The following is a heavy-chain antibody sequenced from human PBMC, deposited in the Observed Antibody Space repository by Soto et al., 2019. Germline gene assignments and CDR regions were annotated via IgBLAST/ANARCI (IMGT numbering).Heavy chain of an antibody. D-gene: IGHD2-15*01. J-gene: IGHJ5*02. Sequence: QVQLVQSGAEVQRPGASVKVSCKASGYIFTTYGISWVRQAPGQGLEWMGRISGYNGNTKYAQKFQDRVTMTTDTSTSTAYMELSSLRSDDTAVYYCARNEYCDGGTCYSGWFDPWGQGTLVTVSS. CDR3: ARNEYCDGGTCYSGWFDP. CDR1: GYIFTTYG. CDR2: ISGYNGNT. V-gene: IGHV1-18*01.